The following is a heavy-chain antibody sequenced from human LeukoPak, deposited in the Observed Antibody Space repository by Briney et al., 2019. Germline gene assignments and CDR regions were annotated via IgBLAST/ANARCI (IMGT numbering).Heavy chain of an antibody. CDR1: GYTFTSYD. D-gene: IGHD5-18*01. Sequence: ASVKVSCKASGYTFTSYDINWVRQATGQGLEWMGWMNPNSGNTGYAQKFQGRVTMTRNTSISTAYMELSSLRSEDTAVYYCARENADTAMVNGYYYYYMDVWGKGTTVTVSS. CDR2: MNPNSGNT. V-gene: IGHV1-8*01. J-gene: IGHJ6*03. CDR3: ARENADTAMVNGYYYYYMDV.